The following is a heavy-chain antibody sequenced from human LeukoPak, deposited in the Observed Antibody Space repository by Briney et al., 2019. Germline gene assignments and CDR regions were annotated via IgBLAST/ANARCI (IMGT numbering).Heavy chain of an antibody. D-gene: IGHD1-26*01. V-gene: IGHV3-66*01. CDR1: GFTVSSNY. CDR3: ARAGGGNGVGATYYFDY. CDR2: IYSGGST. Sequence: GGSLRLSCAASGFTVSSNYMSWVRQAPGKGLDWVSVIYSGGSTYYADSVKGRFTISRDNSKNTLYLQMNSLRAEDTAVYYCARAGGGNGVGATYYFDYWGQGTLVTVSS. J-gene: IGHJ4*02.